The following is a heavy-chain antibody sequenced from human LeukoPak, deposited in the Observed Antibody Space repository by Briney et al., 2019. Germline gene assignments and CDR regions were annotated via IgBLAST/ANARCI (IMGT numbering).Heavy chain of an antibody. D-gene: IGHD3-10*01. J-gene: IGHJ4*02. V-gene: IGHV4-59*08. CDR3: ARLYGSGGYFDY. Sequence: SETLSLTCTVSGGSISSYYWSWIRQPPGKGLEWIGYIYYSGSTNYNPSLKSRVTISVDTSKNQFSLKLSSVTAADTAVYYCARLYGSGGYFDYWGQGTLVTVSS. CDR2: IYYSGST. CDR1: GGSISSYY.